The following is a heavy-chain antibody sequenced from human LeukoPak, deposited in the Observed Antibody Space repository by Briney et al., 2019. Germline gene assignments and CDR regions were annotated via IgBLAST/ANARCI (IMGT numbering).Heavy chain of an antibody. D-gene: IGHD3-3*01. CDR2: ILHSGST. CDR3: ARTRDFWSGYFDY. Sequence: SETLSLTCAVSGVSITSDTYCWSWIRQPPGKGLEWIGYILHSGSTYYNPSLKSRVTISIDTSMSQFSLKLSSVTAADTAVYYCARTRDFWSGYFDYWGQGTLVTVSP. J-gene: IGHJ4*02. V-gene: IGHV4-30-2*01. CDR1: GVSITSDTYC.